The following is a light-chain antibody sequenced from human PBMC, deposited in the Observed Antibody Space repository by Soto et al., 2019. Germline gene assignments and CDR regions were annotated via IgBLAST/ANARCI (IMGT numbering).Light chain of an antibody. CDR2: RNN. CDR3: AAWDDGLSGRL. J-gene: IGLJ3*02. V-gene: IGLV1-47*01. Sequence: QSVLTQPPSASGTPGQRVTISCSGSSSNIGSNYVFWYQQLPGTAPKLLISRNNQRPSGVPDRFSGSKSGTSASLAISGLRSEDEADYYFAAWDDGLSGRLFGGGTKLTVL. CDR1: SSNIGSNY.